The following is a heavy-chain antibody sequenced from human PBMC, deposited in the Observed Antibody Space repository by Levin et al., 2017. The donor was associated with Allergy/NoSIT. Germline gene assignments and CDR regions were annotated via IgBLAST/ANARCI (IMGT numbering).Heavy chain of an antibody. D-gene: IGHD3-3*01. J-gene: IGHJ4*02. Sequence: GGSLRLSCSASGFAFGDYAMSWVRQAPGKGLEWVASISGSGGTTYYADSVRGRFTISRDNSKNTLFLQINSLRAEHTAVYYCAKDLRYYDFWSGTYPFVFDFWGQGTLVTVSS. CDR3: AKDLRYYDFWSGTYPFVFDF. CDR2: ISGSGGTT. CDR1: GFAFGDYA. V-gene: IGHV3-23*01.